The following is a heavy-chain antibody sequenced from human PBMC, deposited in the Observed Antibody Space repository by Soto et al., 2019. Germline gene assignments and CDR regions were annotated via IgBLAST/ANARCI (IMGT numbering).Heavy chain of an antibody. V-gene: IGHV5-51*01. CDR3: VRTSGGEYYDSRQYYHSY. J-gene: IGHJ4*02. D-gene: IGHD3-22*01. CDR1: GYKFIDYW. CDR2: IYPGDFDI. Sequence: GESLKISCKGSGYKFIDYWIGWVRQVPGKGLEWVGSIYPGDFDIKYRPSFQGQVTISADKSTTTAYLQWNSLQASDTAMYYCVRTSGGEYYDSRQYYHSYWGPGTLVTVSS.